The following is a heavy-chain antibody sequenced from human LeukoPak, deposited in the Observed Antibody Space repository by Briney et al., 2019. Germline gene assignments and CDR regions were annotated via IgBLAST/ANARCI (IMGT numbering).Heavy chain of an antibody. CDR3: AKVGYYDILTGYYKYNWFDP. D-gene: IGHD3-9*01. CDR1: GYTFSSYA. CDR2: ISGSAGRT. Sequence: PGGSLRLSCAASGYTFSSYAMTWVRQAPGKGLEWVSTISGSAGRTYYADSVKGRFTISRDNSKNTLYLQLNSLRAEDTAVYYCAKVGYYDILTGYYKYNWFDPWGQGTLVTVSS. V-gene: IGHV3-23*01. J-gene: IGHJ5*02.